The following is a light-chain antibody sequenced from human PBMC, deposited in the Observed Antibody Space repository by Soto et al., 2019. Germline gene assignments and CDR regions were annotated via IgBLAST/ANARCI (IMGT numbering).Light chain of an antibody. J-gene: IGLJ1*01. CDR3: AAWDASLSGHV. Sequence: QSVLTQSPSASGTPGQRVTISCYGSSSNIGSYPVYWYQQLPGTAPKLLINSDDQRPSGVPDRFSASKSGTSASLAISGLRSEDEADYYCAAWDASLSGHVFGAGTKVHRP. V-gene: IGLV1-47*02. CDR1: SSNIGSYP. CDR2: SDD.